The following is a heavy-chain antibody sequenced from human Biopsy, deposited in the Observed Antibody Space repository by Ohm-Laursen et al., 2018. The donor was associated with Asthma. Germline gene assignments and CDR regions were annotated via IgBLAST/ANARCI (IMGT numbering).Heavy chain of an antibody. Sequence: GSLRLSCAASGFSVSSNYMSWVRQAPGKGLEWVSVIYSGGSTYYADSVKGRFTISRGNSKNTLDLQMNSLRAEDTAVYYCGRDYPLVDWGQGTPVTVSS. CDR2: IYSGGST. V-gene: IGHV3-53*01. J-gene: IGHJ4*02. CDR3: GRDYPLVD. D-gene: IGHD2-15*01. CDR1: GFSVSSNY.